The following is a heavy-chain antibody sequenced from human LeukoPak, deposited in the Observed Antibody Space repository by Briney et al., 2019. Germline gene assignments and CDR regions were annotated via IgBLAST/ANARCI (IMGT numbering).Heavy chain of an antibody. Sequence: PGGSLRLSCAASGFTFSSYGVSWVRQAPGKGLEWVSGISGSGGNTYYADSVKGRFTISRDNSKNTLYLQMNSLRAEDMAVYYCAKWRSVLTPPDVWGKGTTVTISS. CDR3: AKWRSVLTPPDV. J-gene: IGHJ6*04. CDR2: ISGSGGNT. CDR1: GFTFSSYG. D-gene: IGHD2-8*01. V-gene: IGHV3-23*01.